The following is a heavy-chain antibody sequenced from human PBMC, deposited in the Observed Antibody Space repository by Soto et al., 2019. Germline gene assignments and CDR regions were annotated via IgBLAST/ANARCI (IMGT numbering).Heavy chain of an antibody. CDR2: ISASTGNT. CDR3: ARVPDYGDSVVRENHPPVF. D-gene: IGHD4-17*01. V-gene: IGHV1-18*01. J-gene: IGHJ4*02. CDR1: GYTFTFYG. Sequence: ASVKVSCKASGYTFTFYGITWVRQAPGQGLEWMGWISASTGNTNYAQKFQGRFTMTTDTSTGTAYMDLRSLNSDDTAVYYCARVPDYGDSVVRENHPPVFWGQGTLVTVSS.